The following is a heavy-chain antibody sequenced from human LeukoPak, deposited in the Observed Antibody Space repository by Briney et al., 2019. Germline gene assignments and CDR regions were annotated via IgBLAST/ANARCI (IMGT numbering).Heavy chain of an antibody. CDR2: IHASGSS. Sequence: SETLSLTCTVSGVSITSYHWSWIRQPAGKGLEWNGRIHASGSSNYNPSLKSRVTMSVDTSKNQFSLKLTSVTAADTAVYYCARDGLYSYGYSYFDYWGQGTLVTVSS. CDR1: GVSITSYH. J-gene: IGHJ4*02. D-gene: IGHD5-18*01. V-gene: IGHV4-4*07. CDR3: ARDGLYSYGYSYFDY.